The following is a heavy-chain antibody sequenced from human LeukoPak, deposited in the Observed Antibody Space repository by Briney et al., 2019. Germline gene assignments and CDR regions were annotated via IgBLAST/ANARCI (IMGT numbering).Heavy chain of an antibody. V-gene: IGHV3-7*01. CDR3: ARTRGTSLRPDAFDI. J-gene: IGHJ3*02. CDR1: GFTFSSYW. Sequence: GGSLRLSCAASGFTFSSYWMSWVRQAPGKGLEWVANINKDGGEKYYVDSVKGRFTISRDNAKNSLYLQMNSLRAEDTAVYYCARTRGTSLRPDAFDIWGQGTMVTVSS. D-gene: IGHD1-26*01. CDR2: INKDGGEK.